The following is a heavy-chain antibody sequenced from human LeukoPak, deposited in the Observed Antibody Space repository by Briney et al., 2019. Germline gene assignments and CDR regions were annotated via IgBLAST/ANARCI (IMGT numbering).Heavy chain of an antibody. CDR3: VKETIAAAGTFDY. CDR1: GFTFSSYA. CDR2: ISSNGGST. D-gene: IGHD6-13*01. V-gene: IGHV3-64D*06. Sequence: GGSLRLSCSASGFTFSSYAMHWVRQAPGKGLEYVSAISSNGGSTYYADSVKGRSTISRDNSTNTLYLQMSSLRAEDTAVYYCVKETIAAAGTFDYWGQGTLVTVSS. J-gene: IGHJ4*02.